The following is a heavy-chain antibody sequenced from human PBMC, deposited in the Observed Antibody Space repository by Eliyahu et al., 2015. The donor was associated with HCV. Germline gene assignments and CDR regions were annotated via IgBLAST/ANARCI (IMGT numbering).Heavy chain of an antibody. CDR3: SRPSADNSGISKPFDY. CDR1: GGTFSTYA. Sequence: QVQLVQSGAEVKKPGSSVKVSCKASGGTFSTYAFNWVRQAPGQGLEWMGGITPIFGTPNYAQNFHGRVTITADESTSTVYMELSSLRSEDTAVYYCSRPSADNSGISKPFDYWGQGTRVTVSS. D-gene: IGHD3-22*01. CDR2: ITPIFGTP. V-gene: IGHV1-69*01. J-gene: IGHJ4*02.